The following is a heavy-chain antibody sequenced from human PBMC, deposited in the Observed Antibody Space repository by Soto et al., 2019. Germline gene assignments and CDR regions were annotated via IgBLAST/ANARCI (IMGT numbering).Heavy chain of an antibody. CDR3: ARPLGGVVAATGWAFDI. J-gene: IGHJ3*02. CDR1: GGTFSSYT. Sequence: QVQLVQSGAEVKKPGSSVKVSCKASGGTFSSYTISWVRRAPGQGLEWMGRIIPILGIANYAQKFQGRVTIIADKSTSTAYMELSSLRSEDTAVYYCARPLGGVVAATGWAFDIWGQGTMVTVSS. V-gene: IGHV1-69*02. D-gene: IGHD2-15*01. CDR2: IIPILGIA.